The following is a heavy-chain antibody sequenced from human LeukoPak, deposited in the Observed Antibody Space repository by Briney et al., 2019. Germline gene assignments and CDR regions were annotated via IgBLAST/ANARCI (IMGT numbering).Heavy chain of an antibody. D-gene: IGHD2-15*01. CDR2: IYYSGST. CDR1: GGSISSYY. CDR3: ARADCSGGSCYAFDI. J-gene: IGHJ3*02. Sequence: SETLSLTCAVSGGSISSYYWIWIRQPPGKGLEWIGYIYYSGSTNYNPSLKSRVTMSVDTSKNQFSLKLSSVTAADTAVYYCARADCSGGSCYAFDIWGQGTMVTVSS. V-gene: IGHV4-59*01.